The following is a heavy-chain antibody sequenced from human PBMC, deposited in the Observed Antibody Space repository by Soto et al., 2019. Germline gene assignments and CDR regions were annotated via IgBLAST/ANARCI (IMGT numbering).Heavy chain of an antibody. CDR3: AREHAAMATVADRVDY. Sequence: SETLSLTCTVSGDSISSYYWSWIRQPAGKGLEWIGRIYTSGSTNYNPSLKSRVTMSVDTSKNQFSLKLSSVTAADTAVYYCAREHAAMATVADRVDYWGQGTLVTVSS. D-gene: IGHD5-18*01. CDR1: GDSISSYY. V-gene: IGHV4-4*07. CDR2: IYTSGST. J-gene: IGHJ4*02.